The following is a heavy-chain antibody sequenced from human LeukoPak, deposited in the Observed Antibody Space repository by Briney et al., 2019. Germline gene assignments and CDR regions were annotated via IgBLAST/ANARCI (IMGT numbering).Heavy chain of an antibody. J-gene: IGHJ4*02. CDR1: GFTFSSYA. CDR2: ITGRGDTT. D-gene: IGHD6-13*01. CDR3: VKDYSTIAAAANPLFDY. V-gene: IGHV3-23*01. Sequence: GGSLRLSCAASGFTFSSYAVTWVRQAPGKGLEWVSGITGRGDTTFYADSVKGRFTISRDNSKNTLYLQMHSLRVEDTAVYYCVKDYSTIAAAANPLFDYWGQGALVTVSS.